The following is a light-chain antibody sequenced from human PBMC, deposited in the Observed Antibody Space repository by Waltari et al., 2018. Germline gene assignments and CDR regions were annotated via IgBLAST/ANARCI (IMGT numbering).Light chain of an antibody. CDR3: QHYVRLPAT. J-gene: IGKJ1*01. CDR1: QSVSSA. V-gene: IGKV3-20*01. CDR2: AAS. Sequence: EIVLTQSPGTLSLSPGQRVTLSCRASQSVSSALAWYQQKAGQAPRLPIYAASTRAPGIPDRFSGSGSGTDFSLTISRLEPEDFAVYYCQHYVRLPATFGQGTKVEIK.